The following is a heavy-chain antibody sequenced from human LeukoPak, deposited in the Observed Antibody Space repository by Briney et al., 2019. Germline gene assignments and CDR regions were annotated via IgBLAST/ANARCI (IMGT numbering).Heavy chain of an antibody. J-gene: IGHJ6*03. D-gene: IGHD5-18*01. CDR1: GGSISSGDYY. CDR3: ARGGYGGYYYYMDV. V-gene: IGHV4-30-4*08. CDR2: IYYSGST. Sequence: SQTLSLTCTVSGGSISSGDYYWSWIRQPPGKGLEWIGYIYYSGSTYYNPSLKSRVTISVDTSKNQFSLKLSSVTAADTAVYYCARGGYGGYYYYMDVWGKGTTVPVSS.